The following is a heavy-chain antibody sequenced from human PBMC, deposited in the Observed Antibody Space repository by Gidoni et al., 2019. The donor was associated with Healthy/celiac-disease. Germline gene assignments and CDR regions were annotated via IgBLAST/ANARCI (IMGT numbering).Heavy chain of an antibody. J-gene: IGHJ5*02. CDR1: GGSISSGGYY. V-gene: IGHV4-31*03. CDR2: IYYSGST. Sequence: QVQLQESGPGLVKPSQTLSLTCPVPGGSISSGGYYWSWIRQHPGKGLEWIGYIYYSGSTYYNPSLKSRVTISVDTSKNQFSLKLSSVTAADTAVYYCARTNSGCYPFRYRPYNWFDPWGQGTLVTVSS. CDR3: ARTNSGCYPFRYRPYNWFDP. D-gene: IGHD1-26*01.